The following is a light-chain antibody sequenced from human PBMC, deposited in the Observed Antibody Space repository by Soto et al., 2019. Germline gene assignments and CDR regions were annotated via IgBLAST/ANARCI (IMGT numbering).Light chain of an antibody. V-gene: IGLV2-11*01. Sequence: QSALTQPRSVSGSPGQSVTISCTGTSSDVGGYSYVSWYQHHPGKAPKLMIYDVSKRPSGVPDRFSGSKSGNTASLTISGLQAEDEADYYCCSYAGSYTGVFGGGTKVTVL. CDR3: CSYAGSYTGV. CDR1: SSDVGGYSY. CDR2: DVS. J-gene: IGLJ3*02.